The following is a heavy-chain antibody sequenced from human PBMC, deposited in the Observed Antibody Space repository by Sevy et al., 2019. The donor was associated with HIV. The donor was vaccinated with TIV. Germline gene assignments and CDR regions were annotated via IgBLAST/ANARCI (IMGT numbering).Heavy chain of an antibody. J-gene: IGHJ4*02. CDR2: INSISTYI. V-gene: IGHV3-21*01. CDR3: ARGPDYYDSSGYYYQ. CDR1: GFTFSSYS. Sequence: GGSLRLSCAASGFTFSSYSMHWVRQAPGKGLEWVSSINSISTYIYYADSVKGRFTISRDNAKNSLYLQMNSLRAEDTAVYYCARGPDYYDSSGYYYQWGQEPWSPSPQ. D-gene: IGHD3-22*01.